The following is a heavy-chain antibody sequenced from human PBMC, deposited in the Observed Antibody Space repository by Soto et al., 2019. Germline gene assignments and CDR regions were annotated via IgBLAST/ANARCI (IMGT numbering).Heavy chain of an antibody. CDR2: INHSGST. CDR3: ARGFHCSGGSCYRRGWFDP. J-gene: IGHJ5*02. Sequence: PSETLSLTCAVYGGSFSGYYWSWIRQPPGKGLEWIGEINHSGSTNYNPSLNSRVTISVDTSKNQFSLKLSSVTAADTAVYYCARGFHCSGGSCYRRGWFDPWGQGTLVTVSS. D-gene: IGHD2-15*01. V-gene: IGHV4-34*01. CDR1: GGSFSGYY.